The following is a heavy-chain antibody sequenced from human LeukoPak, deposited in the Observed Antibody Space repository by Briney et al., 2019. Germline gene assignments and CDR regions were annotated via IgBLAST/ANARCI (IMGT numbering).Heavy chain of an antibody. V-gene: IGHV4-59*08. J-gene: IGHJ6*03. CDR3: ARVITMIVVDPSGYMDV. D-gene: IGHD3-22*01. Sequence: PSETLSLTCSVSGGSISSYYWSWIRQPPGKGLEWIGYIYYSGRTSYNPSLKSRVTISVDTSKNQFSLKLSSVTAADTAVYYCARVITMIVVDPSGYMDVWGKGTTVTISS. CDR2: IYYSGRT. CDR1: GGSISSYY.